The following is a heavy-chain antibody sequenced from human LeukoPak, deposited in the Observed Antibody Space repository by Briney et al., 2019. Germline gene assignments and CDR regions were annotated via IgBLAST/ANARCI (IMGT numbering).Heavy chain of an antibody. V-gene: IGHV3-23*01. D-gene: IGHD2-2*01. CDR2: ISGSGGST. CDR1: GFTFSSYA. CDR3: AKKRYQLLSHFDY. Sequence: PGGSLRLSCAASGFTFSSYAMSWVRQAPGKGLEWVSAISGSGGSTYYADSVKGRFTISRDNSKNTLYLQMNSPRAEDTAVYYCAKKRYQLLSHFDYWGQGTLVTVSS. J-gene: IGHJ4*02.